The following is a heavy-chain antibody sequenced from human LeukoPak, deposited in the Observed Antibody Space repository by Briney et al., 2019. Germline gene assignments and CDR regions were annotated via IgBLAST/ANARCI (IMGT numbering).Heavy chain of an antibody. CDR2: ISAYNGNT. V-gene: IGHV1-18*01. J-gene: IGHJ3*02. CDR1: GYTFTSYG. D-gene: IGHD3-22*01. CDR3: ARNDYYDSSGAGGAFDI. Sequence: ASVKVSCKASGYTFTSYGISWVRQAPGQGLEWMGWISAYNGNTNYAQKLQGRVTITTDESTSTAYMELSSLRSEDTAVYYCARNDYYDSSGAGGAFDIWGQGTMVTVSS.